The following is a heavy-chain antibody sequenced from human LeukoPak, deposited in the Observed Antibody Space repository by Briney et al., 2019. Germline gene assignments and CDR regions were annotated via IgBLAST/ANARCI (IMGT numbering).Heavy chain of an antibody. Sequence: PWGSLRLTCAASGFTFSSYAMSWIRQAPGKGLEWVADISHSGGTTYYADSVKGRFTISRDNSTNTLYLQMNSLRAEDTAVYYCANEGKVGRRYYGSGSYWHAFDIWGQGTMVTVSS. J-gene: IGHJ3*02. CDR3: ANEGKVGRRYYGSGSYWHAFDI. D-gene: IGHD3-10*01. CDR1: GFTFSSYA. V-gene: IGHV3-23*01. CDR2: ISHSGGTT.